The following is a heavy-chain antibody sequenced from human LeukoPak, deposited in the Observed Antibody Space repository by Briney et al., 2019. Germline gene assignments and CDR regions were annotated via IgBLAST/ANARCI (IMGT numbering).Heavy chain of an antibody. CDR2: ISSSSTYI. V-gene: IGHV3-21*01. D-gene: IGHD5-24*01. Sequence: GGSLRLSCEASGFTFSSYSMNWVRQAPGKGLEWVSSISSSSTYIYYADSLKGRFTISRDNANNSPYLQVNSLRAEDTAVYYCARAGDGYRPLDYWGQGTLVTVSS. CDR3: ARAGDGYRPLDY. CDR1: GFTFSSYS. J-gene: IGHJ4*02.